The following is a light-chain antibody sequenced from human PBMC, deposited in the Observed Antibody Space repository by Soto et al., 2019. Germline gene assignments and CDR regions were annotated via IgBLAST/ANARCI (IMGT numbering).Light chain of an antibody. J-gene: IGKJ1*01. V-gene: IGKV1-5*03. CDR1: QSISSW. CDR3: QQYNIYSPRSR. Sequence: DIQMTQSPSTLSASVGDRVTITCRASQSISSWLAWYQQKPGKAPKLLIYKASYLESGVPSRFSGSGYGTEFTLTISSLQPDDFAIYYCQQYNIYSPRSRFGQGTKVEIK. CDR2: KAS.